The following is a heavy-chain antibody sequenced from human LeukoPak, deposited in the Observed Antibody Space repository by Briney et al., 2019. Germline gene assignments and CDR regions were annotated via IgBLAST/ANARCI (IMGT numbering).Heavy chain of an antibody. Sequence: SETLSLTCAVYGGSFSGYYWSWIRQPPGKGLEWIGEINHSGSTNYNPSLKSRVTISVDTSKNQFSLKLSSVTAADTAVYYCARGIQLGLALDWFDPWGQGTLVTVSS. CDR3: ARGIQLGLALDWFDP. CDR2: INHSGST. J-gene: IGHJ5*02. CDR1: GGSFSGYY. V-gene: IGHV4-34*01. D-gene: IGHD5-18*01.